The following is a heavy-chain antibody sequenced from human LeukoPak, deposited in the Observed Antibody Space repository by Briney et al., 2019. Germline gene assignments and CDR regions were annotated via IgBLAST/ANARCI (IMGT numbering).Heavy chain of an antibody. Sequence: SETLSLTCTVSGGSISSSGYYWGCIRQPPGKGLEWIGSIYHSGSTHYNPSLESRVTMSVDTSKNQFSLKLSSVTAADTAVYYCASPRYSWGQGTLVTVSS. V-gene: IGHV4-39*01. CDR1: GGSISSSGYY. D-gene: IGHD4-11*01. CDR2: IYHSGST. J-gene: IGHJ4*02. CDR3: ASPRYS.